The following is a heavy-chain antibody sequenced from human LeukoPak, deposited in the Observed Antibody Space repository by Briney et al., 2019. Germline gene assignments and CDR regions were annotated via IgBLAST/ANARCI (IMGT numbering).Heavy chain of an antibody. CDR1: GFTVSSNY. J-gene: IGHJ4*02. CDR2: IYSGGST. V-gene: IGHV3-53*01. CDR3: ARGSYSSGWTDFDY. D-gene: IGHD6-19*01. Sequence: GGSLRLSCAAPGFTVSSNYMSWVRQAPGKGLEWVSVIYSGGSTYYADSVKGRFTISRDNSKNTLYLQMNSLRAEDTAVYYCARGSYSSGWTDFDYWGQGTLVTVSS.